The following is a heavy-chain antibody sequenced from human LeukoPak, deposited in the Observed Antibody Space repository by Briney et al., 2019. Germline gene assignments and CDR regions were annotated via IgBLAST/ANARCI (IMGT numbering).Heavy chain of an antibody. D-gene: IGHD2-21*01. CDR3: ATSNDAKIAPFDH. Sequence: SETLSLTCTVSGVSMSAYQWSWVRQSPEKGLEWIGCINTKGETSYNPSLKSRVTTSVDTSKSRFSLRLTSVTAADTAVYYCATSNDAKIAPFDHWGQGAPVTVSS. J-gene: IGHJ4*02. CDR2: INTKGET. V-gene: IGHV4-4*09. CDR1: GVSMSAYQ.